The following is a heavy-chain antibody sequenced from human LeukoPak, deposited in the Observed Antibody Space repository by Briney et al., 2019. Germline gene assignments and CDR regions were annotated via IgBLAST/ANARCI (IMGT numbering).Heavy chain of an antibody. CDR2: ISWNSGSI. J-gene: IGHJ4*02. Sequence: GRSLRLSCAASGFTFEDYAMPWVRQAPGKGLEWVSGISWNSGSIGYADSVKGRFTISRDNAKNSLYLQMNSLRAEDTALYYCAKVGLYCSSTSCYYDYWGQGTLVTVSS. CDR3: AKVGLYCSSTSCYYDY. D-gene: IGHD2-2*01. CDR1: GFTFEDYA. V-gene: IGHV3-9*01.